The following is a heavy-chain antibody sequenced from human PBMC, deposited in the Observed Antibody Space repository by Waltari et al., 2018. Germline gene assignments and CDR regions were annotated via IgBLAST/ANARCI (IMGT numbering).Heavy chain of an antibody. CDR3: ARIPYYYDKAPLDS. Sequence: QVQLVQSGAEVKKPGSSVKVSCKASGGTFSSYGISWVRQAPGQRREWMGKIIPFFGSPDYAEKFQGRVTITADESTTTTYLELSSLRSEDTAVYYCARIPYYYDKAPLDSWGQGTQVTVSP. V-gene: IGHV1-69*18. CDR1: GGTFSSYG. D-gene: IGHD3-22*01. J-gene: IGHJ4*02. CDR2: IIPFFGSP.